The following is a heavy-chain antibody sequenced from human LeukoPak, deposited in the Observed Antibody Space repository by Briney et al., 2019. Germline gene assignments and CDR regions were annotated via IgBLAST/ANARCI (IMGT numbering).Heavy chain of an antibody. Sequence: SETLSLTCAVSGYSISSDYYWGGSRPPPGKGVEGIGSIYHSGSTYYNPSLKRRVTISRDTSNNHFSLKLSSVTAADTAVYYCARDYGDYGGWYYYYGMDVWGKRTTVTVSS. CDR2: IYHSGST. D-gene: IGHD4-17*01. CDR1: GYSISSDYY. CDR3: ARDYGDYGGWYYYYGMDV. V-gene: IGHV4-38-2*01. J-gene: IGHJ6*04.